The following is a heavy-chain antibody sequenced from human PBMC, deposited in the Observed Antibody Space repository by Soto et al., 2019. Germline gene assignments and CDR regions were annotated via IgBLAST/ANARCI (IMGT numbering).Heavy chain of an antibody. CDR3: ARGTLDTAMVMPHYGMDV. J-gene: IGHJ6*02. D-gene: IGHD5-18*01. V-gene: IGHV1-69*13. CDR1: GGTFSSYA. CDR2: IIPIFGTA. Sequence: ASVKVSCKASGGTFSSYAISWVRQAPGQGLEWMGGIIPIFGTANYAQKFQGRVTITADESTSTAYMELSSLRSEDTAVYYCARGTLDTAMVMPHYGMDVWGQGTTVTVSS.